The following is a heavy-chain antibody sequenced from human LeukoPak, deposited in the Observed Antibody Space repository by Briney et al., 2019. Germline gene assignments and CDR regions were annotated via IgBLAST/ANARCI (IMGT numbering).Heavy chain of an antibody. CDR1: GFTFSSYA. V-gene: IGHV3-23*01. Sequence: GGSLRLSCAASGFTFSSYAMSWVRQAPGQGLEWVSSVSGSGVSTYYIDSLKSRLTTSTDNTLNTLYLQISSVRAEDRAIYCCAKGSYYDSPYGFDYSVQGIMLTDCS. CDR2: VSGSGVST. CDR3: AKGSYYDSPYGFDY. J-gene: IGHJ4*02. D-gene: IGHD3-22*01.